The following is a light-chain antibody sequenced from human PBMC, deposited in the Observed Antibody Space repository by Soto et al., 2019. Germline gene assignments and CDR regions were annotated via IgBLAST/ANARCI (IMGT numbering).Light chain of an antibody. V-gene: IGKV1-5*01. J-gene: IGKJ1*01. CDR3: QQYNSYPWT. Sequence: DIQMTQSPSTLSASVGDRVTITCRASQSINTWLAWYQQKPGKAPKLLIYDASSLQSGVPLRFSGSGSGTDFTLTISSLQPDDFATYDCQQYNSYPWTFGQGTKVEIK. CDR2: DAS. CDR1: QSINTW.